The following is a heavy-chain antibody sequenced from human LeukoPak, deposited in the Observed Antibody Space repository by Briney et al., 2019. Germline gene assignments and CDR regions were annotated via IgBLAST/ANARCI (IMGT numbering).Heavy chain of an antibody. D-gene: IGHD3-9*01. J-gene: IGHJ5*02. CDR1: GFTFSSYS. Sequence: GGSLRLSCAASGFTFSSYSLNWVRQAPGKGLEWISYISSSGSNIDYADSVKGRFTISRDNGKNSLFLQMISLRVEDTAVYYCARTAFDWSQVGGNWFDPWGQGTLVTVSS. CDR2: ISSSGSNI. V-gene: IGHV3-48*03. CDR3: ARTAFDWSQVGGNWFDP.